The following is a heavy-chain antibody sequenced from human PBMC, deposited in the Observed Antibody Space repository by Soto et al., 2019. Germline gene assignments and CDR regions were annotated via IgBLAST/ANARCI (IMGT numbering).Heavy chain of an antibody. CDR1: GGSISSGGYY. CDR2: TYYSGST. J-gene: IGHJ5*02. D-gene: IGHD3-10*01. Sequence: SETLSLTCTVSGGSISSGGYYWSWIRQHPGKGLEWIGYTYYSGSTYYNPSLKSRVTISVDTSKNQFSLKLSSVTAADTAVYYCARDQDYYGSGINWFDPWGQGTLVTVSS. CDR3: ARDQDYYGSGINWFDP. V-gene: IGHV4-31*03.